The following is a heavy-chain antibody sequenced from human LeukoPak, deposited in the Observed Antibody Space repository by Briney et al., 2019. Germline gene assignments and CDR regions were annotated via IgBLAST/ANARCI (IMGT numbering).Heavy chain of an antibody. CDR1: GGSISGSSYY. J-gene: IGHJ2*01. V-gene: IGHV4-39*02. CDR2: IYYSGST. CDR3: ARGRYDSSGYYYVRLWYFDL. Sequence: SETLSLTCTVSGGSISGSSYYWGWIRQPPGKGLEWIGSIYYSGSTYYNPSLKSRVTISVDTSKNQFSLKLSSVTAADTAVYYCARGRYDSSGYYYVRLWYFDLWGRGTLVTVSS. D-gene: IGHD3-22*01.